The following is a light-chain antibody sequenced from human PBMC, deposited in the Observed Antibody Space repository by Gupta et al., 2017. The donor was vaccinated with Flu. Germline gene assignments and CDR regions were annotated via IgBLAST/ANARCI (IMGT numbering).Light chain of an antibody. J-gene: IGKJ2*01. CDR3: QQYNSYPYT. CDR1: HGISSW. V-gene: IGKV1-5*03. Sequence: DIQMTQSPSTLSASGGDRVTITCRASHGISSWLAWYQQKPGKAPKLLIYKSSSLASGVPSRFSGSGSGTESTLTISRLQPDDFATYYCQQYNSYPYTFGQGTKLEIK. CDR2: KSS.